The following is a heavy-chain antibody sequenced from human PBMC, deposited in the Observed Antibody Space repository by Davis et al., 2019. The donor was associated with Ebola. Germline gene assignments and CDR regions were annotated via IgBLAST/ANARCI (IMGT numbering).Heavy chain of an antibody. J-gene: IGHJ4*02. D-gene: IGHD3-22*01. Sequence: ASVKVSCKASGYTFTSYGISWVRQAPGQGLEWMGWISAYNGNTNYAQKLQGRVTMTTDTSTSTAYMELRSLRSDDTAVYYCARDRGYYDSSGLSPVDYWGQGTLVTVSS. CDR3: ARDRGYYDSSGLSPVDY. V-gene: IGHV1-18*01. CDR2: ISAYNGNT. CDR1: GYTFTSYG.